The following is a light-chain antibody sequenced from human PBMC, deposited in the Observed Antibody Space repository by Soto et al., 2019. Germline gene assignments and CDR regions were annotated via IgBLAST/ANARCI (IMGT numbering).Light chain of an antibody. CDR3: SSYTSSSTLV. V-gene: IGLV2-14*02. J-gene: IGLJ1*01. CDR2: DAT. Sequence: QSALTQPASVSGSPGQSISISCTGTSSDVGSHKLVSWYQHHPGKAPKLIIYDATKRPSGVSDRFSGSKSDNTASLTISGLQAEDETDYYCSSYTSSSTLVFGTGTKLTVL. CDR1: SSDVGSHKL.